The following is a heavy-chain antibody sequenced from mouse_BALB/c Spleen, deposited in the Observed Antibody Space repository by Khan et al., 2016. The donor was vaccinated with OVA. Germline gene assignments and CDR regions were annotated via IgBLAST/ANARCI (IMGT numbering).Heavy chain of an antibody. CDR3: VRIYGGDCDY. J-gene: IGHJ2*01. CDR1: GYSITSDYA. CDR2: ISYSGNT. Sequence: EVELVESGPGLVKPSQSLSLTCTVTGYSITSDYAWNWIRQFPGNKLEWMGHISYSGNTKYNPSLKSRISITRDTSKNQFFLQLNSVTTEDTATYYCVRIYGGDCDYWGQGTTLTVSS. V-gene: IGHV3-2*02. D-gene: IGHD1-1*01.